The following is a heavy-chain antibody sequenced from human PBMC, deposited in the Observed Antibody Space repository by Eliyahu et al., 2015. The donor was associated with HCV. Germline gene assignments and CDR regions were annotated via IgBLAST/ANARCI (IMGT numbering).Heavy chain of an antibody. J-gene: IGHJ4*02. D-gene: IGHD5-24*01. Sequence: QVQLVESGGGVVQPGRSLRPXCAASXFXFSSYGMXWVRQAPGKGLEWVAXISYDGSNKYYADSVKGRFTISRDNSKNTLYLQMNSLRAEDTAVYYCAKVWGGYNTFDYWGQGTLVTVSS. CDR1: XFXFSSYG. V-gene: IGHV3-30*18. CDR2: ISYDGSNK. CDR3: AKVWGGYNTFDY.